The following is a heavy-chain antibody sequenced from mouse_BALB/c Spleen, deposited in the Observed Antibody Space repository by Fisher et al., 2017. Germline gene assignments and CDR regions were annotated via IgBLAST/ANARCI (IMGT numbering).Heavy chain of an antibody. Sequence: RFTISRDNAKNTLYLQMSSLKSEDTAMYYCTRDRGNYIYAMDYWGQGTSVTVSS. D-gene: IGHD2-1*01. CDR3: TRDRGNYIYAMDY. V-gene: IGHV5-6-4*01. J-gene: IGHJ4*01.